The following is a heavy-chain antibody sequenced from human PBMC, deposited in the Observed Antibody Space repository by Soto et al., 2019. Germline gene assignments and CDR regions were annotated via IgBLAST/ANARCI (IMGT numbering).Heavy chain of an antibody. CDR3: ARDRPDRDDYCSSTSCYYYYMDV. J-gene: IGHJ6*03. Sequence: QVQLQESGPGLVKPSETLSLTCTVSGGSISSYYWSWIRQPPGKGLEWIGYIYYSGSTNYNPSLKSRVIISVDTSKNPVSLKLSSVTAADTAVYYCARDRPDRDDYCSSTSCYYYYMDVWGKGTTVTVSS. V-gene: IGHV4-59*01. CDR2: IYYSGST. CDR1: GGSISSYY. D-gene: IGHD2-2*01.